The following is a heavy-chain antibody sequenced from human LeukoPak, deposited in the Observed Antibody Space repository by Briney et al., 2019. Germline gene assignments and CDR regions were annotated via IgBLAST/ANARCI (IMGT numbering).Heavy chain of an antibody. CDR2: IWQDATHT. J-gene: IGHJ4*02. Sequence: PGGSLRLSWAASGFSVSTSAMHWVRQAPGKGLESVALIWQDATHTFYTDYVKGRFTISRDNSKNTVYLQMNSRGGEDTAVYYCAGEIFGSGSYPDYWGQGTLVAVFS. CDR1: GFSVSTSA. V-gene: IGHV3-33*01. CDR3: AGEIFGSGSYPDY. D-gene: IGHD3-10*01.